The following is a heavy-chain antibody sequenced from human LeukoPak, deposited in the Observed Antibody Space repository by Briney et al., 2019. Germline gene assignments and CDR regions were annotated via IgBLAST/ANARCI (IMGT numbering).Heavy chain of an antibody. D-gene: IGHD3-22*01. CDR2: INPSGGST. CDR1: GYTFTSYY. J-gene: IGHJ4*02. CDR3: ARGGGRGYCDY. V-gene: IGHV1-46*01. Sequence: ASVKVSCKASGYTFTSYYMHWVRQAPGQGLEWMGIINPSGGSTSYAQKFQGRVTMTRDTSTSTVYMELSRLRSDDTAVYYCARGGGRGYCDYWGQGTLVTVSS.